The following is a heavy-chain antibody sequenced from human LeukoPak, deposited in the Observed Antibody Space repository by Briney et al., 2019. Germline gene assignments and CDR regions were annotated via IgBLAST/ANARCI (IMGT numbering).Heavy chain of an antibody. CDR2: IYSGGST. CDR3: ARVAVEGREFFQR. J-gene: IGHJ1*01. D-gene: IGHD6-19*01. V-gene: IGHV3-66*02. CDR1: GFTVSSNY. Sequence: GGSLRLSCAASGFTVSSNYMSWVRQAPGKGLEWVSVIYSGGSTYYADSVKGRFTISRDISKNTLYLQMSSLRTDDTAMYYCARVAVEGREFFQRWGQGTLVTVSS.